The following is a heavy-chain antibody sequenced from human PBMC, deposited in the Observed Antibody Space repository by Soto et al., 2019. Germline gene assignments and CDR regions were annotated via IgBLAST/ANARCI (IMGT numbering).Heavy chain of an antibody. V-gene: IGHV3-23*05. CDR2: IDSDGTDT. CDR1: GFTFYTYA. Sequence: VGSLRLSCEASGFTFYTYAMIWVRQAPGKGLEWVTAIDSDGTDTYYADFVKGRFTVSRDNSKNTLYLQMRSLTAEDTALYYCAKGRLAVGADWFDAWGPGTLVTVSS. D-gene: IGHD3-10*01. J-gene: IGHJ5*02. CDR3: AKGRLAVGADWFDA.